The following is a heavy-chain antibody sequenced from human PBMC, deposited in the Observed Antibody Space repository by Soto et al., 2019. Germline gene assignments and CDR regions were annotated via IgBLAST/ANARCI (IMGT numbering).Heavy chain of an antibody. CDR3: ARGISMIVEVQRDAPDKYYLDS. D-gene: IGHD3-22*01. V-gene: IGHV4-34*01. Sequence: SETLSLTCAVYGGSFSGHYWSWIRQPPGKGLERIGEINHTGRTNSNPSLKSRVTISVDTSKNQFSLKLNSVTAADTAVYYCARGISMIVEVQRDAPDKYYLDSWGQGTQVTVSS. CDR2: INHTGRT. CDR1: GGSFSGHY. J-gene: IGHJ4*02.